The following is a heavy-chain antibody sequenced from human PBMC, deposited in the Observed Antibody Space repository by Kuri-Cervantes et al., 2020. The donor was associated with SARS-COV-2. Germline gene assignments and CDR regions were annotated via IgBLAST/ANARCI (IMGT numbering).Heavy chain of an antibody. CDR3: ARGSSTVNYWYDY. CDR2: IYPCDSDT. CDR1: GYSFTSYW. J-gene: IGHJ4*02. Sequence: GGSLRLSCKGSGYSFTSYWIGWVRQMPGKGLEWVGIIYPCDSDTRYSPSFQGQVTISADKSISTAYLQWSSLKASDTAMYYCARGSSTVNYWYDYWGQGTLVTVSS. D-gene: IGHD1-1*01. V-gene: IGHV5-51*01.